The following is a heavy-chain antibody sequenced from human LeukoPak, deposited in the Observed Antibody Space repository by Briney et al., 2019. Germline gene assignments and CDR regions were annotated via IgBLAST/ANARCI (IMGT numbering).Heavy chain of an antibody. J-gene: IGHJ3*02. CDR1: GGSFSGYY. CDR3: AGMTTVTTSVPDAFDI. Sequence: PSETLSLTCAVYGGSFSGYYWSWIRQPPGKGLEGIGEINHSGSTNYNPSLKSRVTISVDTSKNQFSLKLSSVTAADTAVYYCAGMTTVTTSVPDAFDIWGQGTMVTVSS. D-gene: IGHD4-11*01. CDR2: INHSGST. V-gene: IGHV4-34*01.